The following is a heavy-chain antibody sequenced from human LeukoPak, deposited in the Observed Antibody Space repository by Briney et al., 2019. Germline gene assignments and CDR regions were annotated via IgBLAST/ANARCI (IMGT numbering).Heavy chain of an antibody. V-gene: IGHV4-39*07. D-gene: IGHD5-24*01. J-gene: IGHJ4*02. CDR1: GGSISSSSYY. Sequence: TETLFLTCTVSGGSISSSSYYWGWIRQPPGKGLEWIGSIYYSGSTYYNPSLKSRVTISVDTSKNQFSLKLSSVTAADTAVYYCARDLEVATIPYYFDYWGQGTLVTVSS. CDR2: IYYSGST. CDR3: ARDLEVATIPYYFDY.